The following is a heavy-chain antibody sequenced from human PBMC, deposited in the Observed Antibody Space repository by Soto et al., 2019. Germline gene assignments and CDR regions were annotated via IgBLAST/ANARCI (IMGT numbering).Heavy chain of an antibody. CDR3: ARDGGPYYHGMDV. CDR1: GFTFSSYG. V-gene: IGHV3-33*01. CDR2: IWYDGSNK. Sequence: QVQLVESGGGVVQPGRSLRLSCAASGFTFSSYGMHWVRQAPGKGLEWVAVIWYDGSNKYYADSVKGRFTISRANSKNTLYLQMNSLRAEDTAVYYCARDGGPYYHGMDVWGQGTTVTVSS. J-gene: IGHJ6*02. D-gene: IGHD3-16*01.